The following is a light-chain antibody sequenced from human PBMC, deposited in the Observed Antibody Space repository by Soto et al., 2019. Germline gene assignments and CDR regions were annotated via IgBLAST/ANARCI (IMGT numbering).Light chain of an antibody. J-gene: IGLJ1*01. V-gene: IGLV2-8*01. Sequence: QSALTQPPSASGSPGQSVTISCTGTSSDVGTHNFVSWHQHHPGKAPKLMIYEVSKRPSGVPDRFSGSKSGNTASLTVSGLQADDEADYYCSAYTGSNNYVFGAGTKLTVL. CDR2: EVS. CDR3: SAYTGSNNYV. CDR1: SSDVGTHNF.